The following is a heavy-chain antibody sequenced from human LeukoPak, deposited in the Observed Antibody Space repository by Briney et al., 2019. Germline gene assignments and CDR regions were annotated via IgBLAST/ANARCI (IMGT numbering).Heavy chain of an antibody. D-gene: IGHD3-16*01. CDR3: ARDWGWFDT. J-gene: IGHJ5*02. CDR2: IKEDGSEK. Sequence: GGSLRLSCAASGFTFSTYWMIWVRQAPWKGLEWVANIKEDGSEKYYVDSVKGRFTISRDNAKKSLYLQMNSLRVDDTAVYYCARDWGWFDTWGQGTLVTVSS. V-gene: IGHV3-7*05. CDR1: GFTFSTYW.